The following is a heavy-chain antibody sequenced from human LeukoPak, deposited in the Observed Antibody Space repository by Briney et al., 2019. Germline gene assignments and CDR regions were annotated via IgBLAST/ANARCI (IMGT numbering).Heavy chain of an antibody. V-gene: IGHV3-30*03. CDR1: GXTFSSRW. J-gene: IGHJ4*02. Sequence: PGGSLRLSCAASGXTFSSRWMHWVRQAPGKGLEWVVVISYDGSNKYYADSVKGRFTISRDNSKNTLYVQMNSLRVEDTAVYCCARDRFCSTTSCYPGFFDYWGQGTLVTVSS. CDR2: ISYDGSNK. CDR3: ARDRFCSTTSCYPGFFDY. D-gene: IGHD2-2*01.